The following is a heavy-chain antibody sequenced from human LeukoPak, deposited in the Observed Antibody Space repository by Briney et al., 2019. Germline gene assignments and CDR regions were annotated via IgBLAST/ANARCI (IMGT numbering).Heavy chain of an antibody. J-gene: IGHJ6*03. CDR2: INHSGCT. CDR3: ARGPRRYYYYFMDV. V-gene: IGHV4-34*01. CDR1: GGSCSGYY. Sequence: SETLSLTCAVYGGSCSGYYWSWIRQPPGKGLEWIGEINHSGCTNYNPSLKSRVTISVDTSKNQFSLKLSSVTAADTAVYYCARGPRRYYYYFMDVWGKGTTVTVSS.